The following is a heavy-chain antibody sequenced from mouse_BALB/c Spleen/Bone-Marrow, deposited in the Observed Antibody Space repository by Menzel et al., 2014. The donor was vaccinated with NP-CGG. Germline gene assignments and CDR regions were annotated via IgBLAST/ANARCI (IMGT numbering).Heavy chain of an antibody. V-gene: IGHV1-14*01. J-gene: IGHJ4*01. D-gene: IGHD2-4*01. Sequence: VQLQQSGPELVKPGASVKVSCKASGHTFTSFVMHWVKQKPGQGLEWIGYINPYNDGTKYNEKFKGKATLTSDKSSNTAYMELSSLTSEDSAVYYCARTMIYFYAMDYWGQGTSVTVSS. CDR2: INPYNDGT. CDR3: ARTMIYFYAMDY. CDR1: GHTFTSFV.